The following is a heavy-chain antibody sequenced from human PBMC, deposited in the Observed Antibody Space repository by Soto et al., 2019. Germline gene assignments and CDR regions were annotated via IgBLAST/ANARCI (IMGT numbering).Heavy chain of an antibody. V-gene: IGHV3-21*01. D-gene: IGHD2-15*01. CDR1: GFTFSSYS. J-gene: IGHJ4*02. CDR2: ISSSSSYI. Sequence: GGSLRLSCAASGFTFSSYSMNWVRQAPGKGLEWVSSISSSSSYIYYADSVKGRFTISRDNAKNSLYLQMNSLRAEDTAVYYCARVDLGYCSGGSCYSIDYWGQGTLVTVSS. CDR3: ARVDLGYCSGGSCYSIDY.